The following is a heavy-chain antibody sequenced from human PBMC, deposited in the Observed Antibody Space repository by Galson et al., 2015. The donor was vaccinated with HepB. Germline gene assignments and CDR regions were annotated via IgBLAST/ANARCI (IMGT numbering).Heavy chain of an antibody. Sequence: SLRLSCAASGFTFSSYWMHWVRQAPGKGLVWVSRIEGDGSRTTYADSVKGRFTISRDNAKNTLFLQMNSLRAEDTAVYYCARGTPSSIDLLDYWGQGTLVTVSS. CDR2: IEGDGSRT. CDR3: ARGTPSSIDLLDY. CDR1: GFTFSSYW. J-gene: IGHJ4*02. D-gene: IGHD2/OR15-2a*01. V-gene: IGHV3-74*01.